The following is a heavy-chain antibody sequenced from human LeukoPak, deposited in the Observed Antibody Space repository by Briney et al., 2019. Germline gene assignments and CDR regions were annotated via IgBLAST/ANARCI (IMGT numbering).Heavy chain of an antibody. CDR1: GFTFSSYE. J-gene: IGHJ3*02. D-gene: IGHD3-16*01. V-gene: IGHV3-48*03. CDR3: ARATPPGGAFDI. Sequence: GGSLRLSCAASGFTFSSYEMNWVRQAPGKGLEWVSYIGRSGSTRYYADSVKGRFTISRDNSKNTLYLQLNSLRAEDTALYYCARATPPGGAFDIWGQGTMVTVSS. CDR2: IGRSGSTR.